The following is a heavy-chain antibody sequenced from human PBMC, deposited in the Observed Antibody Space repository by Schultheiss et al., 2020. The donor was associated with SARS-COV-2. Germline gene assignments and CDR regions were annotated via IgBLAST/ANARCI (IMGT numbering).Heavy chain of an antibody. CDR3: ARDSNTNLVYYYYMDV. Sequence: GESLKISCAASGFTVSSNYMSWVRQAPGKGLEWVSAISGSGGSTYYADSVKGRFTISRDNSKNTLYLQMNSLRAEDTAVYYCARDSNTNLVYYYYMDVWGEGTTVTVSS. V-gene: IGHV3-23*01. J-gene: IGHJ6*03. CDR2: ISGSGGST. D-gene: IGHD3-9*01. CDR1: GFTVSSNY.